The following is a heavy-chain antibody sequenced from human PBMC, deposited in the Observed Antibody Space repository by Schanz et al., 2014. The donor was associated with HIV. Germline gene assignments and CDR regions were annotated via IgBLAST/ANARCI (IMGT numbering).Heavy chain of an antibody. CDR2: IKSDGSST. J-gene: IGHJ6*02. Sequence: EVQLVESGGGLVQPGGSLRLSCAASGFTFSSYGMHWVRQVPGKGLVWVSRIKSDGSSTSYADSVKGRFTISRDNAKNTLYLQMNSLRAEDTAVYYCATLETGATYYYYYMDVWGQGTTVTVSS. V-gene: IGHV3-74*01. D-gene: IGHD7-27*01. CDR3: ATLETGATYYYYYMDV. CDR1: GFTFSSYG.